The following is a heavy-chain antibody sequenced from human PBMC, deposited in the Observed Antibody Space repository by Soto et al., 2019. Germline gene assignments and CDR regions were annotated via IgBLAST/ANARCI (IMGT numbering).Heavy chain of an antibody. Sequence: QMQLQESGPGLVKPSETLSLTCAVSSASIISEQRWSWVRQPPGKGLEWIGEIHHSGSTNNNPSLGSRVTMSVDKSKSQFSLNLNSVTAADTAVYYCARSFGWYAIDQWGQGTLVIVSS. CDR3: ARSFGWYAIDQ. D-gene: IGHD6-19*01. CDR1: SASIISEQR. V-gene: IGHV4-4*02. J-gene: IGHJ4*02. CDR2: IHHSGST.